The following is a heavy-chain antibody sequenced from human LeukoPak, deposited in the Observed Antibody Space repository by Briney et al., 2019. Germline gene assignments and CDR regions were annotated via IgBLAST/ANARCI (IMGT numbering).Heavy chain of an antibody. J-gene: IGHJ4*02. CDR1: GDSITSSY. CDR3: ARAPIGSADH. V-gene: IGHV4-59*13. CDR2: IFYTGYT. D-gene: IGHD1-1*01. Sequence: SETLSLTCTVSGDSITSSYWTWMRLPPGKVLEWIGYIFYTGYTNYNPSLKSRVTISMDISKNQVSLHLNSVTTADTAVYYCARAPIGSADHWGPGAQVTVSS.